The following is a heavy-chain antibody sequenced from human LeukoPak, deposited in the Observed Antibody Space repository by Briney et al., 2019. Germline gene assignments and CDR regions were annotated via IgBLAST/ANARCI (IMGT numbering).Heavy chain of an antibody. V-gene: IGHV4-34*01. CDR2: INHSGST. D-gene: IGHD5-24*01. CDR1: GGSFSGYY. Sequence: PSETLSLTCAVYGGSFSGYYWSWIRQPPGKGLEWIGEINHSGSTNYNPSLKSRVTISVDTSKNQFSLKLSSVTAADTAVYYCARCAARMVEIATIISFEYWGQGTLVTVSS. CDR3: ARCAARMVEIATIISFEY. J-gene: IGHJ4*02.